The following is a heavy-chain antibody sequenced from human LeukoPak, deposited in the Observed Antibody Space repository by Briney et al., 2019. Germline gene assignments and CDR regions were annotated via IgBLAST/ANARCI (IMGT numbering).Heavy chain of an antibody. J-gene: IGHJ2*01. CDR1: GYTFTSYY. Sequence: ASVKVSCKASGYTFTSYYMHWVRQAPGQGLEWMGIINPSGGSTSYAQKFQGRVTMTTDTSTSTGYVELTSLRSDDTAVYYCARTLGGNYVEMATGVDPWGRGALVTVS. V-gene: IGHV1-46*01. CDR2: INPSGGST. D-gene: IGHD5-24*01. CDR3: ARTLGGNYVEMATGVDP.